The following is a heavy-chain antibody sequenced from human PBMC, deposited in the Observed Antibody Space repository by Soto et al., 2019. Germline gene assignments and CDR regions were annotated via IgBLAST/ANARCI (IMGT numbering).Heavy chain of an antibody. CDR2: IYWDDDK. D-gene: IGHD2-15*01. V-gene: IGHV2-5*02. Sequence: QITLKESGPTLVKPTQTLTLTCTFSGFSLTTGGVAVGWIRQPPGKALEWLALIYWDDDKRYSPSLKSRLSITKAPXXXQXALTITNMDPVDAATYYCAHSACSGADCYSRWDVGLWGRGTLVTVSS. CDR1: GFSLTTGGVA. CDR3: AHSACSGADCYSRWDVGL. J-gene: IGHJ2*01.